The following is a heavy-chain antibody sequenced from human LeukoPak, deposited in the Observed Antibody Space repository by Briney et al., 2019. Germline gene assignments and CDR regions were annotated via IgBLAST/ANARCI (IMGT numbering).Heavy chain of an antibody. CDR1: GFAFSSYA. Sequence: GGSLRLSCAASGFAFSSYAIHWVRQAPGQGLEWVAVLSYDGTYKYYADSVKGRFTISRDNAKNSLYLQMNSLRAEDTAVYYCARADDSSSGYFDYWGQGTLVTVSS. D-gene: IGHD6-6*01. V-gene: IGHV3-30*04. J-gene: IGHJ4*02. CDR2: LSYDGTYK. CDR3: ARADDSSSGYFDY.